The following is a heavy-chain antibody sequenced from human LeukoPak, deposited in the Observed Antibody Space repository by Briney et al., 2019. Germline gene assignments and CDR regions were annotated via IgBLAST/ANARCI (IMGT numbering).Heavy chain of an antibody. J-gene: IGHJ4*02. CDR1: GFDFSSNW. CDR3: AKDHYWGIDY. D-gene: IGHD3-16*01. CDR2: IKGDGIST. Sequence: GGSLRLSCAASGFDFSSNWMHWVRHAPGQGLVWVSRIKGDGISTNYADSVKGRFSISRDIAKNTLYLQMNSLRAEDTGVYYCAKDHYWGIDYWGRGTLVTVSS. V-gene: IGHV3-74*01.